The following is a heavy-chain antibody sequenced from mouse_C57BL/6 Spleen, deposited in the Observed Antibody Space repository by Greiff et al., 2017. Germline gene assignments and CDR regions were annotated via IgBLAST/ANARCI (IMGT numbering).Heavy chain of an antibody. V-gene: IGHV1-55*01. CDR2: IYPGSGST. CDR1: GYTFTSYW. J-gene: IGHJ4*01. CDR3: ARGYYDYDDYAMDY. D-gene: IGHD2-4*01. Sequence: QVQLKQPGAELVKPGASVKMSCKASGYTFTSYWITWVKQRPGQGLEWIGDIYPGSGSTNYNAKFKSQATLTVDTSSRTAYMQLSSLTSEDAAVYYCARGYYDYDDYAMDYWGQGTSVTVSS.